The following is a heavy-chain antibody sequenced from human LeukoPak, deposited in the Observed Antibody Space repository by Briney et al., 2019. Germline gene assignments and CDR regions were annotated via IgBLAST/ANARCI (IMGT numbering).Heavy chain of an antibody. Sequence: PSETLSLTCTVSGGSISSSSYYWGWIRQPPGKGLEWIGSIYYSGSTYYNPSLKSRVTISVDTSKNQFSLKLSSVTAADTAVYYCARDRVDTAMAEIDYWGQGTLVTVSS. CDR1: GGSISSSSYY. J-gene: IGHJ4*02. CDR2: IYYSGST. CDR3: ARDRVDTAMAEIDY. D-gene: IGHD5-18*01. V-gene: IGHV4-39*07.